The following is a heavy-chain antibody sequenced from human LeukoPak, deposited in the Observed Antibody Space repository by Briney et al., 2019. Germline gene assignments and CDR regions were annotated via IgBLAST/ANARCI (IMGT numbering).Heavy chain of an antibody. D-gene: IGHD1-26*01. J-gene: IGHJ4*02. CDR2: IYYSRST. CDR3: ARDSVYSGSSLDY. CDR1: GDSISSGGYS. V-gene: IGHV4-30-4*07. Sequence: PSETLSLTCAVSGDSISSGGYSWSWIRHPPGKGLEWIGYIYYSRSTYYNPSLKSRVTISVDTSKNQYSLKLSAVAAAVTAVYYCARDSVYSGSSLDYWGQGALVTVSS.